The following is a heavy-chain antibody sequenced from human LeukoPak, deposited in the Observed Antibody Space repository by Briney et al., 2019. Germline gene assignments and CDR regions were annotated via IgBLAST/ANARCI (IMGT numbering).Heavy chain of an antibody. CDR2: IGPHSTFT. Sequence: ALVKVSCKSSGFTFTDHYIHWVRQAPGQGLGWMGYIGPHSTFTSSPQEFQGRVTMTRDTSMTTAYMELTRLTSDDTAVYYCVREGEGPLSKDFDYWGQGTLVTVSS. CDR3: VREGEGPLSKDFDY. CDR1: GFTFTDHY. D-gene: IGHD2/OR15-2a*01. V-gene: IGHV1-2*02. J-gene: IGHJ4*02.